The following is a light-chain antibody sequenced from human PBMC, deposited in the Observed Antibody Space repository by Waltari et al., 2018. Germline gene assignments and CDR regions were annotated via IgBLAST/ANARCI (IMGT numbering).Light chain of an antibody. CDR3: NSYTSSSTLV. V-gene: IGLV2-14*01. CDR1: SSAVGAYNY. CDR2: EVS. J-gene: IGLJ2*01. Sequence: QSALTQPASVSGSPGQSITISCTGTSSAVGAYNYVPWYQQHPGRAPKLMIYEVSKRPSGVSNRFSGSKSGNTASLTISGLQAEDEADYYCNSYTSSSTLVFGGGTKLTVL.